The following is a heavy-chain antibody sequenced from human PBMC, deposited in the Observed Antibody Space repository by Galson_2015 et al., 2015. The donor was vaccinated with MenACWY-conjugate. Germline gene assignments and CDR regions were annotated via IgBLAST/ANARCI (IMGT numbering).Heavy chain of an antibody. CDR2: ISYDGSNK. D-gene: IGHD6-13*01. J-gene: IGHJ3*02. Sequence: SLRLSCAASGFTFSSYAMHWVRQAPGKGLEWVAVISYDGSNKYYADSVKGRFTISRDNSKNTLYLQMNSLRAEDTAVYYCASLGVSSSWYPEDAFDIWGQGTRVTASS. V-gene: IGHV3-30*04. CDR1: GFTFSSYA. CDR3: ASLGVSSSWYPEDAFDI.